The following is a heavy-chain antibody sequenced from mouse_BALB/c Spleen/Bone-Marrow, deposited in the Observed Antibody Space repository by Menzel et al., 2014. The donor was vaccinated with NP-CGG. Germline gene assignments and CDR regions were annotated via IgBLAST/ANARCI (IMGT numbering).Heavy chain of an antibody. CDR3: VYGRDWYFDV. Sequence: VQLKESGAELVKPGASVKLSCTASGFNIKDTYMHWVKERPEQGLEWIGRIDPANGNTKYDPKFQGKATITADTSSXTAYLQLSSLTSEDTAVYYCVYGRDWYFDVWGAGTTVTVSS. CDR2: IDPANGNT. CDR1: GFNIKDTY. V-gene: IGHV14-3*02. J-gene: IGHJ1*01. D-gene: IGHD1-1*01.